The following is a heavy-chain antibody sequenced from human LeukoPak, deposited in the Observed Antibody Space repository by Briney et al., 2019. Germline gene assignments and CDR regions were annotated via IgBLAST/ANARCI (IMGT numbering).Heavy chain of an antibody. J-gene: IGHJ4*02. CDR1: GYTFTSYA. D-gene: IGHD1-26*01. CDR3: ARGMPTAGIVGAEFDY. CDR2: INAGNGNT. Sequence: GASVKVSCKASGYTFTSYAMHWVRQAPGQRLEWMGWINAGNGNTNYAQKLQGRVTMTTDTSTSTAYMELRSLRSDDTAVYYCARGMPTAGIVGAEFDYWGQGTLVTVSS. V-gene: IGHV1-3*01.